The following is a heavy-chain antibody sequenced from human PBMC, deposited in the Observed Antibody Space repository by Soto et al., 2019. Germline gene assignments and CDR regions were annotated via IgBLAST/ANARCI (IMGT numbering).Heavy chain of an antibody. J-gene: IGHJ6*02. CDR3: ARDLSGSSWTYYYYYGMDV. V-gene: IGHV3-7*01. Sequence: SLRLSCAASGFTFSSYWMSWVRQAPGKGLEWVANIKQDGSEKYYVDSVEGRFTISRDNAENSLYLQMNSLRAEDTAVYYCARDLSGSSWTYYYYYGMDVWGQGTTVTVSS. CDR1: GFTFSSYW. D-gene: IGHD6-13*01. CDR2: IKQDGSEK.